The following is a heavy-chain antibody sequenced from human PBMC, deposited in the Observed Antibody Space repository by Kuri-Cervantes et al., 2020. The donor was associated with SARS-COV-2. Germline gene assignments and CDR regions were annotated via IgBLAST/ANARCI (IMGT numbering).Heavy chain of an antibody. CDR2: INGYNDNT. CDR3: ARDRIAAAGFSCQEY. D-gene: IGHD6-13*01. CDR1: GYTFTNYG. Sequence: ASVKVSCKASGYTFTNYGISWVRQAPGQGLEWMGWINGYNDNTKYAQKLQGRVTMTTDTSTSTAYMELRSLRSDDTAVYYCARDRIAAAGFSCQEYWGQGTLGTVSS. J-gene: IGHJ4*02. V-gene: IGHV1-18*04.